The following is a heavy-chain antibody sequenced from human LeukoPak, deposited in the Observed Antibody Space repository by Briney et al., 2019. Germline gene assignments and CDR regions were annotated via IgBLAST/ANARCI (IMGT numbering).Heavy chain of an antibody. Sequence: GASVKVSCKASGYTVTGYYMHWVRQAPGQGLEWMGWINPNSGGTNYEQKFQGRVTMTRDTSISTAYMELSRLRSDDTAVYYCARVIAAALTSFDYWGQGTLVTVSS. J-gene: IGHJ4*02. CDR1: GYTVTGYY. CDR2: INPNSGGT. D-gene: IGHD6-13*01. CDR3: ARVIAAALTSFDY. V-gene: IGHV1-2*02.